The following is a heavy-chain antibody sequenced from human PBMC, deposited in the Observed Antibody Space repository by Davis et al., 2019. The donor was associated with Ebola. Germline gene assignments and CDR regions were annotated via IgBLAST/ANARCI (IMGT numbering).Heavy chain of an antibody. J-gene: IGHJ5*02. CDR1: GYTFTSYG. V-gene: IGHV1-18*01. CDR2: ISAYNGNT. Sequence: ASVKVSCKASGYTFTSYGISWVRQAPGQGLEWTGWISAYNGNTNYAQKLQGRVTMTTDTSTSTAYMELRSLRSDDTAVYYCARDEKASSWSYNWFDPWGQGTLVTVSS. CDR3: ARDEKASSWSYNWFDP. D-gene: IGHD6-13*01.